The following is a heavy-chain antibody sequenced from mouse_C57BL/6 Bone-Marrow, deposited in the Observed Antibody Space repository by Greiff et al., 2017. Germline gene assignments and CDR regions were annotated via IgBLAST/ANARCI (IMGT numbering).Heavy chain of an antibody. CDR3: TRSPYGNFYFDY. Sequence: VQLQQSGAELVRPGASVTLSCKASGYTFTDYEMHWVKQTPVHGLEWIGAIDPETGGTAYNQKFKGKAILTADKSSSTAYMWLRSLTSEDSAVYYCTRSPYGNFYFDYWGQGTTLTVSS. D-gene: IGHD2-1*01. CDR2: IDPETGGT. CDR1: GYTFTDYE. J-gene: IGHJ2*01. V-gene: IGHV1-15*01.